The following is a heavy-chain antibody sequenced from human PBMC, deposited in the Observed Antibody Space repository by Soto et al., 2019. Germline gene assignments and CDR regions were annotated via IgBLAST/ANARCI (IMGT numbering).Heavy chain of an antibody. CDR1: GGSISSSSYY. V-gene: IGHV4-39*01. CDR2: IYYSGST. J-gene: IGHJ4*02. D-gene: IGHD5-12*01. CDR3: ARHQVEMATISPCYFDY. Sequence: QLQLQESGPGLVKPSETLSLTCTVSGGSISSSSYYWGWIRQPPGKGLEWIGSIYYSGSTYYNPSLKSRVTISVDTSKNQFSLKLSSVTAADTAVYYCARHQVEMATISPCYFDYWGQGTLVTVSS.